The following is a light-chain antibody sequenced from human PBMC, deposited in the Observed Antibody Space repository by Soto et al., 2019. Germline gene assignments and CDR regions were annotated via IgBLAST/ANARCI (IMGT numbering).Light chain of an antibody. V-gene: IGKV1-5*03. CDR1: QSISNW. CDR3: QQYDRFPYT. Sequence: DIQMTQSPSTLSASVGDTVTITCRASQSISNWLAWYQQKPGQAPKLLIHKASTLESGVPSRFSGSGSGTEFTLTISRLPPDDFATFSCQQYDRFPYTFGQGNKLEIK. J-gene: IGKJ2*01. CDR2: KAS.